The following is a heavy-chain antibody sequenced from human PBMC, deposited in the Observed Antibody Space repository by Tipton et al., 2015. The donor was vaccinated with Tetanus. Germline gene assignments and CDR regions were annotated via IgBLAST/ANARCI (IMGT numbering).Heavy chain of an antibody. CDR2: SIPLLGIA. V-gene: IGHV1-69*04. Sequence: QSGPEVKKSGSSVKVSCKTSGDTFNTYGINWVRQAPGQRLEWMGRSIPLLGIANNAQKFQGRLTITADKSTTTVYMELSSLTSEDTAVYYCARDSQSSFDRWGQGTLVTVSS. J-gene: IGHJ4*02. CDR3: ARDSQSSFDR. CDR1: GDTFNTYG.